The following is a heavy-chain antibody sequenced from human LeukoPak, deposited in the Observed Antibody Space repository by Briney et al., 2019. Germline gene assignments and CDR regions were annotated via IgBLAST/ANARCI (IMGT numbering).Heavy chain of an antibody. V-gene: IGHV1-46*01. J-gene: IGHJ5*02. CDR2: INPSGGST. Sequence: ASVKVSCKASGYTFTSYYMHWVRQAPGQGLEWMGIINPSGGSTSYAQKSQGRVTMTRDMSTSTVYMELSSLRSEDTAVYYCAGGYYDGSGSYYPFDPWGQGTLVTVSS. D-gene: IGHD3-10*01. CDR1: GYTFTSYY. CDR3: AGGYYDGSGSYYPFDP.